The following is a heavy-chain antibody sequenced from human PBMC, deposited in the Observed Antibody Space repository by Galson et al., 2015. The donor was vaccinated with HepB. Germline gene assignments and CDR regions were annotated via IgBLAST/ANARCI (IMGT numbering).Heavy chain of an antibody. J-gene: IGHJ4*02. CDR2: ISSSRGYT. CDR3: AGGGYGDYVVY. V-gene: IGHV3-11*06. CDR1: GFIFSDYY. D-gene: IGHD3-16*01. Sequence: SLRLSCAASGFIFSDYYLSWIRQAPGKGLEWVSYISSSRGYTNYADSVKGRFTISRDNAKNSLFLQMNNLRAEDTAVYYCAGGGYGDYVVYWGQGTLATVSS.